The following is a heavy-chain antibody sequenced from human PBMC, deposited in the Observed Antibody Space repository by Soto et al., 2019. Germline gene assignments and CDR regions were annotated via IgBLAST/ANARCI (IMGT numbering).Heavy chain of an antibody. D-gene: IGHD3-22*01. Sequence: GSLRLSCVASGFPFSNYAMTWVRQAPGKGLEWVSALSGSGVSTYYADSVMGRFTISRDNSKNTVYLQMNSLRAEDTAVYYCARDQLYYNDISGRPLNAFDVWGQGTMVTVS. J-gene: IGHJ3*01. V-gene: IGHV3-23*01. CDR3: ARDQLYYNDISGRPLNAFDV. CDR1: GFPFSNYA. CDR2: LSGSGVST.